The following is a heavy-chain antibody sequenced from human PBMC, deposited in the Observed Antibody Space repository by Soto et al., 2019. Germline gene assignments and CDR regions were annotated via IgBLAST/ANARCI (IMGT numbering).Heavy chain of an antibody. Sequence: EMLVVESGGGLVQPGGSLRLSCAASGFTVSSNYMPWVRQVPGKGLEWVSIIYSGGNTYYADSVKGRFTLSRDNSKNTLYLPMNSLRAEDTAVYYCARGILRGVIIYYYYMDVWGKGTTVTVSS. CDR2: IYSGGNT. CDR3: ARGILRGVIIYYYYMDV. D-gene: IGHD3-10*01. J-gene: IGHJ6*03. CDR1: GFTVSSNY. V-gene: IGHV3-66*01.